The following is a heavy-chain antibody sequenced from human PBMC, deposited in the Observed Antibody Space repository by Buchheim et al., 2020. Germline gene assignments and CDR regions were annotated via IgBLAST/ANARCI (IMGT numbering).Heavy chain of an antibody. D-gene: IGHD4-17*01. Sequence: QVQLVESGGGVVQPGRSLRLSCAASGFTFSSYAMHWVRQAPGKGLEWVAVISYDGSNKYYADSVKGRFTISRDNSKNTRYLQMNSLRAEDTAVYYCARDLTTDFDYWGQGTL. CDR1: GFTFSSYA. CDR3: ARDLTTDFDY. CDR2: ISYDGSNK. J-gene: IGHJ4*02. V-gene: IGHV3-30*04.